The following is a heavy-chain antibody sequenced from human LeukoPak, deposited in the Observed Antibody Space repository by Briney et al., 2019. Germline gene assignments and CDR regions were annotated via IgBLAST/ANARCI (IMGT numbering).Heavy chain of an antibody. J-gene: IGHJ4*02. CDR1: GYSFTSYW. CDR3: ARRDSSSLENYFDY. Sequence: GESLKISCKGSGYSFTSYWIGWVRQMPGKGLEWMGIIYPGDSDTRYSPSFQGQVTISADKSISTVYLQWSSLKASDAAMYYCARRDSSSLENYFDYWGQGTLVTVSS. D-gene: IGHD6-13*01. CDR2: IYPGDSDT. V-gene: IGHV5-51*01.